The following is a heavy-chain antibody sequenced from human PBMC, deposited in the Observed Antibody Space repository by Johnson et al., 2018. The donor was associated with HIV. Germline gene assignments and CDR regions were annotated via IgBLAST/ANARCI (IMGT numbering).Heavy chain of an antibody. D-gene: IGHD6-13*01. CDR3: ARGRKNIDAADGLVNDAFDI. CDR2: ISYDGSNK. CDR1: GFTFSSYG. V-gene: IGHV3-30*03. Sequence: QVQLVESGGGLVEPGRSLRLSCAASGFTFSSYGMHWVRQAPGKGLEWLAVISYDGSNKYYADSVKGRFTISRDNSKNTLNLQMNSLRAEDTAVYYCARGRKNIDAADGLVNDAFDIWGQGTMVTVSS. J-gene: IGHJ3*02.